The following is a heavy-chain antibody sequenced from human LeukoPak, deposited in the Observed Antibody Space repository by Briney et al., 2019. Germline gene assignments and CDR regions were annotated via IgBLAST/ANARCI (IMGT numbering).Heavy chain of an antibody. V-gene: IGHV1-69*05. J-gene: IGHJ6*03. D-gene: IGHD3-9*01. Sequence: SSVTVSYMPSGGTVIRYSIRWVGQAAGQGREGMGGSIPFLGTANYAQKFQGRVPITTDESTSTAYLELSSLRSEDTAVYYCASSGILTGYYSRDYYYYLDVWGKGTAVTVSS. CDR2: SIPFLGTA. CDR3: ASSGILTGYYSRDYYYYLDV. CDR1: GGTVIRYS.